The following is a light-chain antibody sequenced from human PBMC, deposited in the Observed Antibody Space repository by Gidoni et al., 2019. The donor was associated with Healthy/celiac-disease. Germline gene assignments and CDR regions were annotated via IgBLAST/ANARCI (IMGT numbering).Light chain of an antibody. Sequence: IVLTPSPATLSLSPGESATLSCRASQSVSSSLACYQQKPGQAPRLLIYDASNRATGIPARFSGSGSGTDFTRTISSLEPEDFAVYYCQQRSNWMYTCGQETKLEIK. CDR3: QQRSNWMYT. CDR1: QSVSSS. V-gene: IGKV3-11*01. CDR2: DAS. J-gene: IGKJ2*01.